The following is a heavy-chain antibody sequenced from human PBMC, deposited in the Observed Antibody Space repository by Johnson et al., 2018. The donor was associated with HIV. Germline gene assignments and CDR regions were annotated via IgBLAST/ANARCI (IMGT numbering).Heavy chain of an antibody. D-gene: IGHD2-15*01. Sequence: QVQLVESGGGVVQPGGSLRLSCAASGFTFSSYGMHWVRQAPGKGLEWVAVISSDGSNKYYADSVKGRFTISRDNSKNTLYLQMNSLRAEDTAVYYCAKAGQMVAATSAFDIWGQGTMVTVSS. CDR1: GFTFSSYG. J-gene: IGHJ3*02. CDR2: ISSDGSNK. V-gene: IGHV3-30*18. CDR3: AKAGQMVAATSAFDI.